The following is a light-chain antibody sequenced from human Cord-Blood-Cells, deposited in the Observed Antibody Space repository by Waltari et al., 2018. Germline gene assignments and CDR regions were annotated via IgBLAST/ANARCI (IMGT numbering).Light chain of an antibody. J-gene: IGLJ2*01. CDR3: RLYYGGAQPHVG. Sequence: QTVVTPEPSLTVSPGGTVTLTCASSTGAVTSGYYPNWFQQKPGQAPGALIYSTGNKHSGTPARFSGSLLGGKAALTLSGVQPEDEAEYYCRLYYGGAQPHVGFGGGTKLTVL. CDR2: STG. CDR1: TGAVTSGYY. V-gene: IGLV7-43*01.